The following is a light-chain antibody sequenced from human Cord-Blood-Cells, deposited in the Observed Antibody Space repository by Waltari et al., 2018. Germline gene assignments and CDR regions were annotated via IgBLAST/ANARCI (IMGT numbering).Light chain of an antibody. V-gene: IGKV1-33*01. CDR3: QQYDNLL. CDR2: DAS. Sequence: DIQMTQSTYSLSASVGDRVTITGQASQDISNYLNWYQQKPGKAPKLLIYDASNLETGVPSRFSGSGAGTDFTFTISSLQPEDSATYYCQQYDNLLFGPGTKVDIK. J-gene: IGKJ3*01. CDR1: QDISNY.